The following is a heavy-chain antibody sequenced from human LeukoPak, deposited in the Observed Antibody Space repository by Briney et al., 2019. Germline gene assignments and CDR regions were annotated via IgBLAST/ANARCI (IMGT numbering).Heavy chain of an antibody. J-gene: IGHJ4*02. CDR1: GFAFDEHG. CDR3: ARAPITSPFYFDY. V-gene: IGHV3-20*04. Sequence: GGSLRLSCTASGFAFDEHGMSWVRQVPGKGLEWVSGINWSGGSTGYADPLRGRFTISRDNAKNSLYLQMDSLRAEHTALYYCARAPITSPFYFDYWGQGTLVTVSS. CDR2: INWSGGST. D-gene: IGHD2-2*01.